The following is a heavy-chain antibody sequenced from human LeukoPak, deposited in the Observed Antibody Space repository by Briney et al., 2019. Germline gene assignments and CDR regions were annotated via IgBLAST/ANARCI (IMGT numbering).Heavy chain of an antibody. D-gene: IGHD1-26*01. J-gene: IGHJ4*02. CDR2: VKIEGTT. CDR1: GGSLISTNY. V-gene: IGHV4-4*02. Sequence: SGTLSPTCGLFGGSLISTNYWTWVRQPPGKGLEWIGAVKIEGTTNYNTSLMGRVAITIDMSENHTSLQLTTVTSADTAVYYCARESCPCLPLDCSGQGTLVTVSS. CDR3: ARESCPCLPLDC.